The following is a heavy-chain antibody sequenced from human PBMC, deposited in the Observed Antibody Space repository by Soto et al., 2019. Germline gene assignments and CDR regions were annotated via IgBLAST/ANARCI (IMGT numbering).Heavy chain of an antibody. Sequence: ASLKVSCKASGGTFSSYAISWVRQAPGQGLEWMGGIIPIFGTANYAQKFQGRVTITADESTSTAYMELSSLRSEDTAVYYCARESGSYYAFDIWGQGTMVTVSS. CDR2: IIPIFGTA. CDR3: ARESGSYYAFDI. J-gene: IGHJ3*02. CDR1: GGTFSSYA. D-gene: IGHD1-26*01. V-gene: IGHV1-69*13.